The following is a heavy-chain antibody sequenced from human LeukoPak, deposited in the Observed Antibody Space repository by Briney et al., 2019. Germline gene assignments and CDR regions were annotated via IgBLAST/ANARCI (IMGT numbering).Heavy chain of an antibody. CDR1: GYTFTSYG. CDR2: ISAYNGNT. Sequence: ASVKVSCKASGYTFTSYGISWVRQAPGQGLEWMGWISAYNGNTNYAQKLQGRVTMTTDTSTSRAYMELRSLRSDDTAVYYCARVRYYYDNPNYWGQGTLVTVSS. CDR3: ARVRYYYDNPNY. V-gene: IGHV1-18*01. J-gene: IGHJ4*02. D-gene: IGHD3-22*01.